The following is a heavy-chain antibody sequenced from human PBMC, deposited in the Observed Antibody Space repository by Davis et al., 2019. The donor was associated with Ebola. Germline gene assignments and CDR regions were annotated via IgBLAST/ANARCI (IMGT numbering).Heavy chain of an antibody. CDR3: ARGKIVVVVAATHYYYYGMDV. J-gene: IGHJ6*02. Sequence: SQTLSLTRAVYGGSFSGYYWSWIRQPPGKGLEWIGEINHSGSTNYNPSLKSRVTISVDTSKNQFSLKLSSVTAADTAVYYCARGKIVVVVAATHYYYYGMDVWGQGTTVTVSS. CDR1: GGSFSGYY. CDR2: INHSGST. D-gene: IGHD2-15*01. V-gene: IGHV4-34*01.